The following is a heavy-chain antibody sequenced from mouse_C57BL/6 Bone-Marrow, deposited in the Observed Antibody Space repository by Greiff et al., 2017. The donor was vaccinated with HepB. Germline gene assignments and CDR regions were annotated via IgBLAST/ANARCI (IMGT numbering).Heavy chain of an antibody. Sequence: QVQLQQSGPGLVAPSQSLSITCTVSGFSLTSYGVHWVRQPPGKGLEWLVVIWSDGSTTYNSALKSRLSISKDNSKSQVFLKMNSLQTDDTAMYYCARQEGYDGTLELGGVFAYWGQGTLVTVSA. V-gene: IGHV2-6-1*01. J-gene: IGHJ3*01. D-gene: IGHD2-2*01. CDR1: GFSLTSYG. CDR2: IWSDGST. CDR3: ARQEGYDGTLELGGVFAY.